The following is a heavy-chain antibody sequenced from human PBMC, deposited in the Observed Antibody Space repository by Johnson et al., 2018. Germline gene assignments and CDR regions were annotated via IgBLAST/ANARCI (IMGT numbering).Heavy chain of an antibody. J-gene: IGHJ6*03. CDR2: ISNDGRSK. CDR3: AKKYCTNGVCFSGGDYMDA. CDR1: GFAFKYYG. V-gene: IGHV3-30*18. D-gene: IGHD2-8*01. Sequence: VQLVESGGGVVQPGRSLRLSCAASGFAFKYYGMNWVRQAPGKGLEWVTGISNDGRSKYYVESVKGRFKISRDNSKNMLWLQMNSLRPDDTAVYYWAKKYCTNGVCFSGGDYMDAWGKGTTVTVSS.